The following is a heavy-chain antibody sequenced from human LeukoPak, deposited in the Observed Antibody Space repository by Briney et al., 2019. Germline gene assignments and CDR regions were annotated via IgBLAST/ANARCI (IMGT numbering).Heavy chain of an antibody. V-gene: IGHV4-59*08. CDR1: GRSISGDH. CDR3: ARRKDTYI. D-gene: IGHD2/OR15-2a*01. Sequence: WETLSLTCTVSGRSISGDHWNWMRQPPGEGVEWLGYIYYSGKTNFNPSLKSRVTISVDTSKNQFSPTMRPVKTPDTAVYYFARRKDTYIWGQGTMVTVSS. CDR2: IYYSGKT. J-gene: IGHJ3*02.